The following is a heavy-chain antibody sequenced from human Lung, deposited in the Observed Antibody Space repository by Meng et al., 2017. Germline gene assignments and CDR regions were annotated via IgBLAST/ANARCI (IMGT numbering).Heavy chain of an antibody. V-gene: IGHV4-4*07. Sequence: ESLRLSCSVSGDSISNYYWNWLRQPAGKRLEWIGRTYVGGSTDYNPSLRSRVTVSVDTSKNQISLRLASVTAADTAVYFCARGSAGDYYFDSWGQGTLVTVSS. CDR3: ARGSAGDYYFDS. CDR2: TYVGGST. D-gene: IGHD4-17*01. CDR1: GDSISNYY. J-gene: IGHJ4*02.